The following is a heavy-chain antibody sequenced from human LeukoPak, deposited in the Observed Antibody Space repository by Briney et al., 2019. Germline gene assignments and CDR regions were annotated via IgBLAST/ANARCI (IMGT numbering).Heavy chain of an antibody. CDR2: ISSSGSTV. CDR3: ARVGSTAEAGTPDY. D-gene: IGHD6-13*01. Sequence: GGSLRLSCAASGFAFVNYAMHWVRQAPGKGLEWVSYISSSGSTVYYADSVKGRFTISRDNAKNSLYLQMNSLRAEDTAVYYCARVGSTAEAGTPDYWGQGTLVTVSS. CDR1: GFAFVNYA. J-gene: IGHJ4*02. V-gene: IGHV3-48*03.